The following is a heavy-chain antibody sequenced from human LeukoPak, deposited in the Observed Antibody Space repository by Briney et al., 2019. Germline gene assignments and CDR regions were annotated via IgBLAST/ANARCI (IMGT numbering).Heavy chain of an antibody. D-gene: IGHD3-10*01. V-gene: IGHV4-39*01. Sequence: SETLSLTCTVSGGSITSSNYYWGWIRRPPGKGLEWIANFYYSGSTNYNPSLESRVTISVDTSKNQFSLKLSSVTAADTAVYYCVYYYGSGSVEYWGQGTLVTVSS. J-gene: IGHJ4*02. CDR1: GGSITSSNYY. CDR2: FYYSGST. CDR3: VYYYGSGSVEY.